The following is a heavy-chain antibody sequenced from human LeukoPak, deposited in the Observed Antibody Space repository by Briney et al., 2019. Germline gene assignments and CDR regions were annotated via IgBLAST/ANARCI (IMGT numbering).Heavy chain of an antibody. CDR2: IYYSGST. CDR1: GGSFSDYY. Sequence: SETLSLTCAVYGGSFSDYYWSWIRQHPGKGLEWIGYIYYSGSTYYNPSLKSRVTISVDTSKNQFSLKLSSVTAADTAVYYCARAATVKGFDYWGQGTLVTVSS. V-gene: IGHV4-31*11. CDR3: ARAATVKGFDY. J-gene: IGHJ4*02. D-gene: IGHD4-17*01.